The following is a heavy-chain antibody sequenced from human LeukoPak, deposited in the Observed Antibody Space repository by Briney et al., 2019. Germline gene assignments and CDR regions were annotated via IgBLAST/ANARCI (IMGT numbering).Heavy chain of an antibody. CDR2: ISYDGSNK. J-gene: IGHJ6*02. V-gene: IGHV3-30-3*01. CDR1: GFTFSSYA. D-gene: IGHD3-22*01. CDR3: ARDRGYFDNSAYYSTPHYYYGMDV. Sequence: GGSLRLSCAASGFTFSSYAMHWVRQAPGKGLEWVAVISYDGSNKYYADSVKGRFTISRDSSKNTLYLQMDSLRAEDTAVYYCARDRGYFDNSAYYSTPHYYYGMDVWGQGTTVTVSS.